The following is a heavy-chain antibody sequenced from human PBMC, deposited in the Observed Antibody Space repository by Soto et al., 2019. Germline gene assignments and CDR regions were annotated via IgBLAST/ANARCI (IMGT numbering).Heavy chain of an antibody. D-gene: IGHD3-3*01. V-gene: IGHV5-51*01. CDR2: IYPSDSDA. J-gene: IGHJ3*01. CDR1: GYSFTTYW. CDR3: ARQMSILSPFAP. Sequence: PGEYLKISRKASGYSFTTYWIAWVRQMPGKGLEWMRIIYPSDSDARYSPSFQGQVTISVDKSINTACLQWGNLKASDTAMYYCARQMSILSPFAPWGRGTMVTVSS.